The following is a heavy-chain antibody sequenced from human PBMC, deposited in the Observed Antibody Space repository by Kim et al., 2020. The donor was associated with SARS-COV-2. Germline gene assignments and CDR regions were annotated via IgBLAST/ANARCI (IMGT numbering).Heavy chain of an antibody. D-gene: IGHD1-26*01. V-gene: IGHV1-18*01. Sequence: NYAQKRQGRVTMTTDTSTSTGYMELRSLRSDDTAVYYCARRTGGSYVFDYWGQGTLVTVSS. CDR3: ARRTGGSYVFDY. J-gene: IGHJ4*02.